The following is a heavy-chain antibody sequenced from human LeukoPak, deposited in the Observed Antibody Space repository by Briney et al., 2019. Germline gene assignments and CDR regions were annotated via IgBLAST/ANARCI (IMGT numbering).Heavy chain of an antibody. V-gene: IGHV4-31*03. CDR1: GGSISNAAYY. CDR2: IGYSGDT. CDR3: ARVEAATTNPRFDS. J-gene: IGHJ4*02. D-gene: IGHD5-24*01. Sequence: SETLSLTCTVSGGSISNAAYYWSWVRQHPGKGLEWIGYIGYSGDTYYNPSLRSRVTISVDTSKNQFSLGLNSVTAADTAVYYCARVEAATTNPRFDSWGQGTLVTVSS.